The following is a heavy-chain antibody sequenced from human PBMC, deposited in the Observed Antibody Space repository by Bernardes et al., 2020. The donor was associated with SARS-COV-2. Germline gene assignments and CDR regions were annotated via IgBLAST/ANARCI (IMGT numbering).Heavy chain of an antibody. V-gene: IGHV4-59*01. Sequence: SETLSLTCTVSGGSISTYYWSWIRQPPGRGLEWIGFIYYTGSADYNPSFESRVTFSVDTSTNQFSLKMTSVTAADTAVYYCARVGCSSTSCYQFDYWGQGTLVTV. J-gene: IGHJ4*02. D-gene: IGHD2-2*01. CDR1: GGSISTYY. CDR3: ARVGCSSTSCYQFDY. CDR2: IYYTGSA.